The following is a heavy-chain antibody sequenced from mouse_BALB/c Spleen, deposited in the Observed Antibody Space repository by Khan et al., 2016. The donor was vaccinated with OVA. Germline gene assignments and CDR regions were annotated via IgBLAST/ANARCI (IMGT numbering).Heavy chain of an antibody. Sequence: VQLVESGPGLVAPPQSLSITCTVSGFSLSRYNIHWVRQPPGKGLEWLGMIWGGGGTDYNSTLKIRLSISKDNSKSQVFLKMNSLQTDDTAMYYCARAYYRYDGYYAMDYWGQGTSVTVSS. J-gene: IGHJ4*01. D-gene: IGHD2-14*01. CDR3: ARAYYRYDGYYAMDY. V-gene: IGHV2-6-4*01. CDR1: GFSLSRYN. CDR2: IWGGGGT.